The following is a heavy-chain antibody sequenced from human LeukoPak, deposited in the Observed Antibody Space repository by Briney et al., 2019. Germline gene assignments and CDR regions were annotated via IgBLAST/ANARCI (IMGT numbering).Heavy chain of an antibody. J-gene: IGHJ4*02. CDR2: ISSNGGST. CDR1: GFTLRGYA. CDR3: ARDGYDSSGYRGAFDY. D-gene: IGHD3-22*01. Sequence: GGSLRLSCAASGFTLRGYAMPWFRKAPGKELKYFSAISSNGGSTYYANSVKGRFTISRDNSKNTLYLQMGSLRAEDMAVYYCARDGYDSSGYRGAFDYWGQGTLVTVSS. V-gene: IGHV3-64*01.